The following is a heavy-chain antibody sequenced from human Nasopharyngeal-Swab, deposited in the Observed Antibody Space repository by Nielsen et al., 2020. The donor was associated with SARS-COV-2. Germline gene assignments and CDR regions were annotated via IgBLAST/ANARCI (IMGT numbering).Heavy chain of an antibody. J-gene: IGHJ3*02. V-gene: IGHV4-38-2*01. CDR1: GYSISSGYY. D-gene: IGHD2-2*02. CDR3: ATDCSSTTCYTGTRLGFDI. CDR2: IYHSGST. Sequence: SETLSLTCAVSGYSISSGYYWGWIRQPPEKGLEWIGSIYHSGSTYYNPSLKSRVTISVDTSTNQFSLTLTSVTAADTAVYYCATDCSSTTCYTGTRLGFDIWGQGTMVTVSS.